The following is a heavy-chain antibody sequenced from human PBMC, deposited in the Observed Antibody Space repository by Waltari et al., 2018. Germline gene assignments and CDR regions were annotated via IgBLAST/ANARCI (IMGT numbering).Heavy chain of an antibody. Sequence: QVQLQESGPGLVKPSGTLSLTCAVSGGSISSSNWWSWVRQPPGTGLEWIGEIYHSGSTNYNPSLKRRVTISVDKSKNHFSLKLSSVTAADTAVYYCARDLREGLAARQPTSVGGYWGQGTLVTVSS. CDR1: GGSISSSNW. CDR3: ARDLREGLAARQPTSVGGY. CDR2: IYHSGST. D-gene: IGHD6-6*01. V-gene: IGHV4-4*02. J-gene: IGHJ4*02.